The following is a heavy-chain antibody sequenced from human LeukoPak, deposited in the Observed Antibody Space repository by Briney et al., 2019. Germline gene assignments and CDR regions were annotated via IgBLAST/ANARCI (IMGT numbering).Heavy chain of an antibody. Sequence: GESLKISCKASGYSFTTYWIGWVRQMPGKGLEWMGIIYPDDSDTRYSPSFQGQVTISVDKSISTAYLQWSSLKASDTAMYYCARHKGLQNYYMDVWGKGTTVTVSS. V-gene: IGHV5-51*01. J-gene: IGHJ6*03. CDR2: IYPDDSDT. CDR3: ARHKGLQNYYMDV. D-gene: IGHD4-11*01. CDR1: GYSFTTYW.